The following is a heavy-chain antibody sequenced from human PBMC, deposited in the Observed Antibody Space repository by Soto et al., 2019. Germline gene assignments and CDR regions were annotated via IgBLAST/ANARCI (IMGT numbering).Heavy chain of an antibody. Sequence: SETLSLTCTVSGGSISSSSYYWGWIRQPPGKGLEWIGSIYYSGSTYYNPSLKSRVTISVDTSKNQFSLKLSSVTAADTAVYYCASLYSSSWNTYYYYGMDGWGQGTTVTVSS. V-gene: IGHV4-39*01. CDR2: IYYSGST. D-gene: IGHD6-13*01. CDR1: GGSISSSSYY. CDR3: ASLYSSSWNTYYYYGMDG. J-gene: IGHJ6*02.